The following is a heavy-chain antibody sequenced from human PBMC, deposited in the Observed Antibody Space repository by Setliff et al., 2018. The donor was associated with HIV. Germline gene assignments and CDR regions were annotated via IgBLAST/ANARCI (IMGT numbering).Heavy chain of an antibody. Sequence: TGGSLRLSCAASGFGFRNYLFHWVRQAPGKGLEWVAVITHDVTSKYYADSVKGRFTISRDNAKNSLYLQMNSLRAEDTAVFYCARELCTGGYCYSDYWGQGTLVTVSS. J-gene: IGHJ4*02. CDR2: ITHDVTSK. V-gene: IGHV3-30*07. CDR3: ARELCTGGYCYSDY. D-gene: IGHD2-8*02. CDR1: GFGFRNYL.